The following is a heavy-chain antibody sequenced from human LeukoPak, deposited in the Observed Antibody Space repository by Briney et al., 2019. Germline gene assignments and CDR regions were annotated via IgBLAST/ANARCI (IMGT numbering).Heavy chain of an antibody. Sequence: GGSLRLSCAASGFTFSSYEMNWVRQAPGKGLEWVSYISSSGSTIYYADSVKGRFTISRDNAKNSLYLQMNSLRAEDTAVYYCASLDSSGYYPYYYYYMDVWGKGTTVTVSS. J-gene: IGHJ6*03. CDR1: GFTFSSYE. V-gene: IGHV3-48*03. CDR2: ISSSGSTI. CDR3: ASLDSSGYYPYYYYYMDV. D-gene: IGHD3-22*01.